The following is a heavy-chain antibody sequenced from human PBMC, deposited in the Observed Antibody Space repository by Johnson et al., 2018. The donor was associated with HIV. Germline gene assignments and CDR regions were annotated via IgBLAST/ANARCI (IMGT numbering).Heavy chain of an antibody. CDR3: AKSVKYGDDEGFDI. D-gene: IGHD2-21*02. CDR1: GFTFSDYY. Sequence: VQLVESGGGLVKPGGSLRLSCAASGFTFSDYYMSWVRQAPGKGLEWVSLISWDGGSTYYADSVKGRFTISRDNSKNSLYLQMNTLRAEDTALYYCAKSVKYGDDEGFDIWGQGTMVTVSS. V-gene: IGHV3-43D*03. CDR2: ISWDGGST. J-gene: IGHJ3*02.